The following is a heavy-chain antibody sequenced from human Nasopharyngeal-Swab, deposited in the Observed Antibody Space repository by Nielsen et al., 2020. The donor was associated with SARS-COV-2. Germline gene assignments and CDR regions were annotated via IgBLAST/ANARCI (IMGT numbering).Heavy chain of an antibody. V-gene: IGHV4-59*08. CDR3: ARRGYSYGFTAFDI. CDR2: NYYSGST. J-gene: IGHJ3*02. CDR1: GGSISSYY. Sequence: SETLSLTCTVSGGSISSYYWSWIRQPPGKGLEWIGYNYYSGSTNYNPSLKSRVTISVDTSKNQFSLKLSSVTAADTAVYYCARRGYSYGFTAFDIWGQGTMVTVSS. D-gene: IGHD5-18*01.